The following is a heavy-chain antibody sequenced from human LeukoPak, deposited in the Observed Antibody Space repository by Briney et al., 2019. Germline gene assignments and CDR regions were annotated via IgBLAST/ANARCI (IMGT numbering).Heavy chain of an antibody. CDR2: IYYSGST. D-gene: IGHD2-21*02. Sequence: SETLSLTCTVSGGSISISNYYWGWIRQPPGKGLEWIGNIYYSGSTYYNPSLKSRVTISIDTSKNQFSLEMSSVTAGDTAVYYCARASDSGDWHLGYWGQGTLVTVSS. J-gene: IGHJ4*02. CDR1: GGSISISNYY. V-gene: IGHV4-39*01. CDR3: ARASDSGDWHLGY.